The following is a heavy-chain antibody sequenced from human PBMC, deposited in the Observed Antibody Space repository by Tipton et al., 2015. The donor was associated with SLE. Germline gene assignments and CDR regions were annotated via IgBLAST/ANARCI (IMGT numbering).Heavy chain of an antibody. D-gene: IGHD2-8*01. Sequence: TLSLTCTVSGGSISGSNYYWDWIGQPPGKGPEWIGRITNNGNTYYIPSLQSPVTMSVDTSKNHFSLKLSSVTAADTAVYYCARHDTNYGRNWFDPWGQGTLVTVSS. J-gene: IGHJ5*02. CDR2: ITNNGNT. CDR1: GGSISGSNYY. CDR3: ARHDTNYGRNWFDP. V-gene: IGHV4-39*01.